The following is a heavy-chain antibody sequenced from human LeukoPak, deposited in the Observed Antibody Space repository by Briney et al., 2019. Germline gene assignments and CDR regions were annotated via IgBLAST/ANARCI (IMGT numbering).Heavy chain of an antibody. CDR1: GFTFNSYA. J-gene: IGHJ4*02. CDR3: TKCAAGGGSCYGWY. D-gene: IGHD2-15*01. CDR2: ITSGGDT. Sequence: GGSLRLSCAASGFTFNSYAMTWVRQAPGKGLEWVSAITSGGDTYYADAVKGRSTISRDNSKNTLYLQMSNLGAEDTAVYYCTKCAAGGGSCYGWYWGQGTLVTVSS. V-gene: IGHV3-23*01.